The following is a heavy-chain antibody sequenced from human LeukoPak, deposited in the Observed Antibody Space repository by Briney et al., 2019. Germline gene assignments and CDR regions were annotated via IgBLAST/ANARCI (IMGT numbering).Heavy chain of an antibody. V-gene: IGHV1-18*01. CDR1: GYTFRSYV. CDR3: TRDGGYFDY. CDR2: ISPYNGNT. J-gene: IGHJ4*02. Sequence: ASVKVSCKASGYTFRSYVFSWVRQAPGQGLEWMGWISPYNGNTNYAQRFQGRVTMTTDTSTSTAYMELRSLRFDDTAVYYCTRDGGYFDYWGRGTLVTVSS.